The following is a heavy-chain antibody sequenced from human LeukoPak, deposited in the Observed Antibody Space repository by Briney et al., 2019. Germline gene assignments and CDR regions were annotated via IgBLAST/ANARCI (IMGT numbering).Heavy chain of an antibody. CDR1: GFTFSSYW. V-gene: IGHV3-7*01. D-gene: IGHD2-15*01. CDR3: ARGPRYCSGGSCYSDHAFDI. CDR2: IKQDGSEK. J-gene: IGHJ3*02. Sequence: GGSLRLSCAASGFTFSSYWMSWVRQAPGKGLEWVANIKQDGSEKYYVDSVKGRFTISRDNAKNSLYLQMNSLRAEDTAVYYCARGPRYCSGGSCYSDHAFDIWGQGTMVTVSS.